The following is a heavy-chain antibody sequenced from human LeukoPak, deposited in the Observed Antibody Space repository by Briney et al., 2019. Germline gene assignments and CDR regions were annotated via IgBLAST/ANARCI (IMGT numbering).Heavy chain of an antibody. V-gene: IGHV3-64D*09. J-gene: IGHJ4*02. CDR1: GFTFSSYA. CDR3: VKDSHYDFWSGQYYFDY. D-gene: IGHD3-3*01. Sequence: PGGSLRLSCSASGFTFSSYALHWVRQAPGKGLEYVSAVTSNGGSTYYADSVKGRFTISRDNSKNTLYLQMSSLRAEDTAVYYCVKDSHYDFWSGQYYFDYWGQGTLVTVSS. CDR2: VTSNGGST.